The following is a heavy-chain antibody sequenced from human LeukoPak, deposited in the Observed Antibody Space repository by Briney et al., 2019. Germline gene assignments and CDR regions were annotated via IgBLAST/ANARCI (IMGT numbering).Heavy chain of an antibody. CDR3: AIPRLAAAFDI. D-gene: IGHD6-13*01. V-gene: IGHV4-34*01. J-gene: IGHJ3*02. Sequence: PSETLSLTCAVYGGSFSGYYWSWIRQPPGRGLEWSGEINHSRSTNYKPSLKRRDTISVDTSKNQFSLKLSSVTAADTAVYHCAIPRLAAAFDIWGQGTMVTVSS. CDR1: GGSFSGYY. CDR2: INHSRST.